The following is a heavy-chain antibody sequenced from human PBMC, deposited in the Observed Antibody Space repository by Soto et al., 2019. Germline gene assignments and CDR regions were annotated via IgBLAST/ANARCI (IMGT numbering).Heavy chain of an antibody. Sequence: EVQLLESGGGLIQPVGSLSSSCAASGFTLSSYAMIWVRQAPGNGLEWVSSITVGVGNTHYADSVRGRFTIARNNSKNTAYLPIKRLMAQDTAIYYCAKNYYFYSGRPGALVTVSS. CDR2: ITVGVGNT. CDR3: AKNYYFYS. D-gene: IGHD3-10*01. CDR1: GFTLSSYA. V-gene: IGHV3-23*01. J-gene: IGHJ4*02.